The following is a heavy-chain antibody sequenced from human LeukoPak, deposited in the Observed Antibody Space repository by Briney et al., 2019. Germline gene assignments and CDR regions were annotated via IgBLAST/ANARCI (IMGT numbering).Heavy chain of an antibody. CDR2: ISYDGSNE. Sequence: PGRSLRLSCAASGFTFSSYGMHWVRQAPGKGLEWVAVISYDGSNEYYADSVKGRFTISRDNSKNTLYLQMNSLRAEDTAVYYCAKDVDILTGPIDYWGQGTLVTVSS. V-gene: IGHV3-30*18. D-gene: IGHD3-9*01. CDR3: AKDVDILTGPIDY. J-gene: IGHJ4*02. CDR1: GFTFSSYG.